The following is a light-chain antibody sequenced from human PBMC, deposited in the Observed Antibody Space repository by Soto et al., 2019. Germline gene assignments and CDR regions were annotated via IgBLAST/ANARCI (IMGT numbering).Light chain of an antibody. CDR3: QQYSSYPYT. J-gene: IGKJ2*01. CDR1: QSISSW. Sequence: DIQMTQSPSTLSASVGDRVTITCRASQSISSWLAWYQQKPGTAPKLLIYKASSFQSGVPSRFSGSGSGTECTLTISSLQPDDFATYCCQQYSSYPYTFGQGTKLEIK. V-gene: IGKV1-5*03. CDR2: KAS.